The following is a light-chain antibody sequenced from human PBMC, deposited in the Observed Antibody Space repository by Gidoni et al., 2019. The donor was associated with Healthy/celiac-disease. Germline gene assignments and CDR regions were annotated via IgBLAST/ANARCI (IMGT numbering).Light chain of an antibody. CDR1: QSVSSSY. Sequence: EIVLTQSPGTLSLSPGERATLSCRASQSVSSSYLAWYQQKPGQAPRLLIYGASSRATGIPDRFSGSGPGTDFTFTISRLEPEDFAVYYCQQYGSSPFTFGPXTKVDIK. J-gene: IGKJ3*01. CDR2: GAS. CDR3: QQYGSSPFT. V-gene: IGKV3-20*01.